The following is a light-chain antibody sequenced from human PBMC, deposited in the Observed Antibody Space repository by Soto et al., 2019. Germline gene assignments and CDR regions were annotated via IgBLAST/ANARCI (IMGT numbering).Light chain of an antibody. Sequence: QSALTQPASVSGSPGQSITITCTGTSNDVGSYKLVSWYQQYPGKAPKLIIHEDNRRPSGVSSRFSGSKSGNTASLTISGLQTDDEADYYCCTYAGSTTFVFGSGTKVTVL. CDR3: CTYAGSTTFV. CDR2: EDN. J-gene: IGLJ1*01. CDR1: SNDVGSYKL. V-gene: IGLV2-23*01.